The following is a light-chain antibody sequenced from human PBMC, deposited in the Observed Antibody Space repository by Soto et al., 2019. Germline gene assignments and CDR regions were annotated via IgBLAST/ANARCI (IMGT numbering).Light chain of an antibody. CDR1: QSVSSN. Sequence: VITHSPATLSVSPGERATLSCRASQSVSSNLAWYQQKPGQAPRLLIYGASTRATGIPARFSGSGSGTEFTLTISSLQSEDFAVYYCQQYNNWPLFGGGTKV. CDR2: GAS. J-gene: IGKJ4*01. V-gene: IGKV3-15*01. CDR3: QQYNNWPL.